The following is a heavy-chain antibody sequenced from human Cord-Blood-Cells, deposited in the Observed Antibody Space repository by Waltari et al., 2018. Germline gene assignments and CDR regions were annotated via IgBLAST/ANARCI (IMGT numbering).Heavy chain of an antibody. Sequence: LQLQESGPGLVKPSETLSLTCTVSGGSISSSSHYWGWIRQPPGKGLEWIGSIYYSGSTYYNPSLKSRVTISVDTSKNQFSLKLSSVTAADTAVYYCARHPPSYFDYWGQGTLVTVSS. CDR2: IYYSGST. CDR3: ARHPPSYFDY. V-gene: IGHV4-39*01. CDR1: GGSISSSSHY. J-gene: IGHJ4*02.